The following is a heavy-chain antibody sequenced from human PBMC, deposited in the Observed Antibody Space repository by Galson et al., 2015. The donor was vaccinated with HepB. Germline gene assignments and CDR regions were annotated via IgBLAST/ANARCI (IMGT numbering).Heavy chain of an antibody. J-gene: IGHJ6*02. CDR2: IKQDGSEK. CDR1: GFTFSSYW. CDR3: AREGLACSGGSCYSNYYYGMDV. D-gene: IGHD2-15*01. V-gene: IGHV3-7*03. Sequence: SLRLSCAAPGFTFSSYWMSWVRQAPGKGLEWVANIKQDGSEKYYVDSVKGRFTISRDNAKNSLYLQMNSLRAEDTAVYYCAREGLACSGGSCYSNYYYGMDVWGQGTTVTVSS.